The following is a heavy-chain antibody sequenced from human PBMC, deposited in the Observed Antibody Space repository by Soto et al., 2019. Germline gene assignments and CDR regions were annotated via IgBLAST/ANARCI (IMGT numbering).Heavy chain of an antibody. CDR2: ITSNGHST. CDR1: GFDFNKYA. CDR3: AKDSPSYTTSPFYFDS. D-gene: IGHD2-2*02. Sequence: PGRSMRLSCAAFGFDFNKYAMAWVRQAPWKGLQWVSSITSNGHSTYYADSVKGRFTTSRDNSKNTLYLQMNSLRADDTPVFYCAKDSPSYTTSPFYFDSWGQVTLVTVSS. V-gene: IGHV3-23*01. J-gene: IGHJ4*02.